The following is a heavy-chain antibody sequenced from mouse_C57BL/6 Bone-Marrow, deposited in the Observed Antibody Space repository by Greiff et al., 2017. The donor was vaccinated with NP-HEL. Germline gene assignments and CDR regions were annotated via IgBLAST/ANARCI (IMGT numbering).Heavy chain of an antibody. V-gene: IGHV5-15*01. CDR3: VRRYTTLVAKDYAMDY. D-gene: IGHD1-1*01. Sequence: EVKLVESGGGLVQPGGSLKLSCAASGFTFSDYGMAWVRQAPRKGPEWVAFISNLAYSIYYADTVTGRFTISRENAKNTLYLEMSSLRSEDTAIYYCVRRYTTLVAKDYAMDYWGQGTSVTVSS. CDR2: ISNLAYSI. J-gene: IGHJ4*01. CDR1: GFTFSDYG.